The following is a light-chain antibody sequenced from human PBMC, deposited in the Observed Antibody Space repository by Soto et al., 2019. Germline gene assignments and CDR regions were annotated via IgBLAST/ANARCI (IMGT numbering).Light chain of an antibody. J-gene: IGLJ2*01. CDR1: SGYSNYK. Sequence: QLVVTQPPSASASLGASVTLTCTLSSGYSNYKVDWYQQRPGKGPRFVMRVGTGGIVGSKGDGIPDRFSVLGSGLNRFLTIKNIQEEDESDYHCGADHGSGSNFVSVVFGGGTKLTVL. CDR3: GADHGSGSNFVSVV. V-gene: IGLV9-49*01. CDR2: VGTGGIVG.